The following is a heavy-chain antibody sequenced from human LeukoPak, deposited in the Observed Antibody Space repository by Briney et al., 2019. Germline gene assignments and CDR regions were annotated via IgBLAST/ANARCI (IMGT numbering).Heavy chain of an antibody. D-gene: IGHD3-10*01. J-gene: IGHJ4*02. CDR3: ARATFKLLWFGELYQD. CDR2: IYTSGST. V-gene: IGHV4-61*02. CDR1: GGSISSGSYS. Sequence: PSETLSLTCTVSGGSISSGSYSWSWIRQPAGKGLEWIGRIYTSGSTNYNPSLKSRVTISVDTSKNQFSLKLSSVTAADTAVYYCARATFKLLWFGELYQDWGQGTLVTVSS.